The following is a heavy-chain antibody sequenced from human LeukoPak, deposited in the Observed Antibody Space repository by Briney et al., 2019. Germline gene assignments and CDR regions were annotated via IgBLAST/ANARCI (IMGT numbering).Heavy chain of an antibody. V-gene: IGHV4-38-2*01. CDR2: IYHSGST. J-gene: IGHJ4*02. CDR1: GYSISSGYH. CDR3: ARRAFYSGFDY. D-gene: IGHD2-21*01. Sequence: PSETLSLTYAVSGYSISSGYHWGWIRQPPGKGLEWIGSIYHSGSTYYNPSLKSRVTISVDTPKNQFALKLSSVTAADTAVYYCARRAFYSGFDYWGQGTLVTVSS.